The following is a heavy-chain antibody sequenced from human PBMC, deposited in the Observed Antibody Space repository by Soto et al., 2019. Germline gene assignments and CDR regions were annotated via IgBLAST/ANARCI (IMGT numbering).Heavy chain of an antibody. V-gene: IGHV4-30-2*01. J-gene: IGHJ4*02. D-gene: IGHD2-2*01. CDR3: ARVRTEYAGLDY. Sequence: SETLSLTCAVSGGSISSGGYSWSWIRQPPGKGLEWIGYIYHSGSTNYNPSLESRVAISLDTSKNQFSLRLTSVTAADTAVYFCARVRTEYAGLDYWGQGTLVTVSS. CDR1: GGSISSGGYS. CDR2: IYHSGST.